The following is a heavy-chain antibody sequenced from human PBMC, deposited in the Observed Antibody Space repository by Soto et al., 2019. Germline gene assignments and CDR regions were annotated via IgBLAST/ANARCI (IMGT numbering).Heavy chain of an antibody. D-gene: IGHD6-19*01. J-gene: IGHJ6*02. CDR2: IDPSDSYT. Sequence: GESLKISCKGSGYSFTSYWISWVRQMPGKGLEWMGRIDPSDSYTNYSPSFQGHVTISADKSISTAYLQWSSLKASDTAMYYCARHHFSSSGRFFYYYYGMDVWGQGTTVTVSS. V-gene: IGHV5-10-1*01. CDR3: ARHHFSSSGRFFYYYYGMDV. CDR1: GYSFTSYW.